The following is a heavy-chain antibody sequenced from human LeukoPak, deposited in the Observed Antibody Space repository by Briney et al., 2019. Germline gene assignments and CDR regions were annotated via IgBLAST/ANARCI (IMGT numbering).Heavy chain of an antibody. J-gene: IGHJ6*02. CDR2: ISWNSGTI. Sequence: GRSLRLSCAGSGFIFNNYAMHWVRQPPGKGLEWVSGISWNSGTIDYADSVRGRFTISRDNAKNSLYLQMDSLRVEDTALYYCAKGEGSGIHYYSMDVWGQGTTVTVSS. D-gene: IGHD3-10*01. V-gene: IGHV3-9*01. CDR1: GFIFNNYA. CDR3: AKGEGSGIHYYSMDV.